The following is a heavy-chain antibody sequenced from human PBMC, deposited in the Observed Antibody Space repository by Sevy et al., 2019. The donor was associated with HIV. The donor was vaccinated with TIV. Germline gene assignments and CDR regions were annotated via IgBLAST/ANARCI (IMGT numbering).Heavy chain of an antibody. Sequence: SETLSLTCTVSGGSISSYYWSWIRQPPGKGLEWIGYIYYSGSTNYNPSLKSRVTISVDMSKNQFSLKLSSVTAADTAVYYCARRGIAVAGTDYYYYYYMDVWGKGTTVTVSS. CDR3: ARRGIAVAGTDYYYYYYMDV. V-gene: IGHV4-59*01. CDR2: IYYSGST. CDR1: GGSISSYY. J-gene: IGHJ6*03. D-gene: IGHD6-19*01.